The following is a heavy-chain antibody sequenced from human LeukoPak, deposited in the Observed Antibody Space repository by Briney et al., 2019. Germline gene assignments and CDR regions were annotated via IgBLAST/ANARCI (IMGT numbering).Heavy chain of an antibody. D-gene: IGHD6-19*01. J-gene: IGHJ4*02. CDR1: GFTFGSHS. Sequence: GSLRLSCEGSGFTFGSHSMNWVRQAPGKGLEWIAYISRSSNTTSYAESVKGRFTISRDNAKNSLYLQLHGLRVEDTGVYYCAIDLRQWLVCDYWAQGTLVTVSS. CDR3: AIDLRQWLVCDY. V-gene: IGHV3-48*01. CDR2: ISRSSNTT.